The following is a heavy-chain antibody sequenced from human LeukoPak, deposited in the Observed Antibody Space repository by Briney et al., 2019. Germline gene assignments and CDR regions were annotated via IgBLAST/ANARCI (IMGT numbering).Heavy chain of an antibody. J-gene: IGHJ4*02. V-gene: IGHV1-2*02. CDR2: INPGGGGT. CDR1: GYTFTDNY. Sequence: ASVKVSCKASGYTFTDNYMHWVRQAPGQGPEWMGWINPGGGGTKSAQKFRGRVAMTCDTSISTAYMELSRLTSDDTAVYYCARASVENTLRIDDYWGQGTLVTVSS. CDR3: ARASVENTLRIDDY. D-gene: IGHD2-15*01.